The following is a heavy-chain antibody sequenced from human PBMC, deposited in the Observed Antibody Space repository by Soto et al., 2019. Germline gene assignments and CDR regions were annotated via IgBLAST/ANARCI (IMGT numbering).Heavy chain of an antibody. Sequence: GESVKISCKGSGYSFSGYWIGWVRQMPGKGLEWMGVIYPGDSDTRYSPSFHGQVTISADKSINTAYPQWTSLKASDSAIYYCARRPGITGISDPFDYWGQGTLVTVSS. CDR2: IYPGDSDT. J-gene: IGHJ4*02. V-gene: IGHV5-51*01. CDR3: ARRPGITGISDPFDY. D-gene: IGHD1-20*01. CDR1: GYSFSGYW.